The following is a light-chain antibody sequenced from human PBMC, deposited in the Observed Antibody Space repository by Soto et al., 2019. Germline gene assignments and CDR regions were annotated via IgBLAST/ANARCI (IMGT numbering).Light chain of an antibody. CDR2: DVT. V-gene: IGLV2-14*01. CDR3: SSYTSSSTLV. CDR1: SSDVGGYNS. J-gene: IGLJ1*01. Sequence: QSVLTQPASVSGTPGQSITIACTGTSSDVGGYNSVSWYQQHPGKAPKLMIYDVTIRPSGVSSRFSGSKSGNTASLTISGLQAEDEADYYCSSYTSSSTLVFGTGTKLTVL.